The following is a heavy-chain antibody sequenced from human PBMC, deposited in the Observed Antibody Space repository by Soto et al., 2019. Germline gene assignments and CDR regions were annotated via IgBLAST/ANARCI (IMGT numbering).Heavy chain of an antibody. Sequence: GASVKVSCKVSGYTLAELSMHWVRQAPGKGLEWMGGFDPEDGEKIYAQKFQGRVTMTEDTSTDTACMELSSLRSEDTAVYYCAGDLGGWPDYWGQGTLVTVSS. D-gene: IGHD1-26*01. J-gene: IGHJ4*02. CDR1: GYTLAELS. CDR2: FDPEDGEK. V-gene: IGHV1-24*01. CDR3: AGDLGGWPDY.